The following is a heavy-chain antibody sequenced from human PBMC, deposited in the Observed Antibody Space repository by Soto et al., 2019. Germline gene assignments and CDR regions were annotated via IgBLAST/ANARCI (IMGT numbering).Heavy chain of an antibody. V-gene: IGHV3-30*18. D-gene: IGHD1-26*01. CDR1: GFTFSSNA. J-gene: IGHJ4*02. Sequence: GGSLRLSCAASGFTFSSNAMHWVRQAPGKGLEWVALMSYDGSNEYYADSVKGRFTISRDNSKNTLYLQMNSLRAEDTAVYYCAKDGSHNFDYWGQGTLVTVSS. CDR2: MSYDGSNE. CDR3: AKDGSHNFDY.